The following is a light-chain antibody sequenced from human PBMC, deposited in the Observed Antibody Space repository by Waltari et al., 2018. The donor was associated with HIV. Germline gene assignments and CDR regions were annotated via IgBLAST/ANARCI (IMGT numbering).Light chain of an antibody. V-gene: IGKV4-1*01. CDR2: WAS. Sequence: DIVMTQSPDSLAVSLGERATIHCKSRPSLLRSSNNLNFLAWYQQKPGQPPKLLIYWASTRESGVPDRFSGSGSGTDFTLTISSLQAEDVAVYYCQQCYSVPVTFGPGTKVDIK. CDR3: QQCYSVPVT. J-gene: IGKJ3*01. CDR1: PSLLRSSNNLNF.